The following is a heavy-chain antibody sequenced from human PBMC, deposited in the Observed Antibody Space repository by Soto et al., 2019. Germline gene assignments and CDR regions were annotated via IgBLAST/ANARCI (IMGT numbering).Heavy chain of an antibody. J-gene: IGHJ2*01. D-gene: IGHD3-22*01. CDR3: ARGPYYYDSSGPWGYFDL. CDR2: IYDTGNT. Sequence: PSETLSLTCTVSGGSVSSSGYYWSWIRQPPGKGLEWIAYIYDTGNTKYDPSLKSRVTMSVDTSRNHFSLKLTSVSAADTAVYYCARGPYYYDSSGPWGYFDLWGRGTLVTVSS. V-gene: IGHV4-61*03. CDR1: GGSVSSSGYY.